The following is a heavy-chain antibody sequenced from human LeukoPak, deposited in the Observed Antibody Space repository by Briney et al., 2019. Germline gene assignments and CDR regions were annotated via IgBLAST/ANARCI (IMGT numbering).Heavy chain of an antibody. Sequence: GGSLRLSCAASGFTVSSNYMSWVRQAPGKGLEWVSVIYSGGSTYYADSAKGRFTISRDNSKNTLYLQMNSLRAEDTAVYYCARDLDYGGNLEFDYWGQGTLVTVSS. CDR3: ARDLDYGGNLEFDY. CDR2: IYSGGST. D-gene: IGHD4-23*01. V-gene: IGHV3-66*01. J-gene: IGHJ4*02. CDR1: GFTVSSNY.